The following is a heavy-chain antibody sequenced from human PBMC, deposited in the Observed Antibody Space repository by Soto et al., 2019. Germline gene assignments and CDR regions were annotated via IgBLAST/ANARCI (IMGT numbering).Heavy chain of an antibody. CDR1: GGSISSSSYY. CDR3: ARRRSRLGDPPRGFDY. Sequence: QLQLQESGPGLVKPSETLSLTCTVSGGSISSSSYYWGWIRQPPGKGLEWIGSIYYSGSTYYNPSLKSRVTISVDTSKNQFSLKLSSVAAADTAVYYCARRRSRLGDPPRGFDYWGQGTLVTVSS. D-gene: IGHD4-17*01. CDR2: IYYSGST. V-gene: IGHV4-39*01. J-gene: IGHJ4*02.